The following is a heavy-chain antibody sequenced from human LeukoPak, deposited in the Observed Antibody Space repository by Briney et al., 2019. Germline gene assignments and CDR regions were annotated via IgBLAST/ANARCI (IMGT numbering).Heavy chain of an antibody. CDR1: GGTFSSYA. D-gene: IGHD3-3*01. V-gene: IGHV1-69*13. CDR2: IIPIFGTA. Sequence: GASVKVSCKASGGTFSSYAISWVRQAPGQGLEWMGGIIPIFGTANYAQKFQGRVTITADESTSTAYMELSSLRSEDTAVYYCARESLWGVVIKSSIGCFDYWGQGTLVTVSS. CDR3: ARESLWGVVIKSSIGCFDY. J-gene: IGHJ4*02.